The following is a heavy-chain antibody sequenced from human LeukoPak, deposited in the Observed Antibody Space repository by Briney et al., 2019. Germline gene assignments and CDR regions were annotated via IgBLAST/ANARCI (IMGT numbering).Heavy chain of an antibody. CDR3: ARGGAVRGVIISTRE. J-gene: IGHJ4*02. V-gene: IGHV1-8*02. D-gene: IGHD3-10*01. Sequence: ASVKVSCKASGGTFNNYAINWVRQAPGQGLEWMGWINPNSGGTNYAQKFQGRVTMTRNTSISTAYMELSSLRSEDTAVYYCARGGAVRGVIISTREWGQGTLVTVSS. CDR1: GGTFNNYA. CDR2: INPNSGGT.